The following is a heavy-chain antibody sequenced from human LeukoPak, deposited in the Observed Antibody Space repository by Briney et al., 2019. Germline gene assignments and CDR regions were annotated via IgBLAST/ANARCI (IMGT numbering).Heavy chain of an antibody. CDR3: AKLPGSPYNWFDP. CDR2: IYYSGST. Sequence: SETLSLTCTVSGGSISSGGYYWSWIRQHPGKGLEWIGYIYYSGSTYYNPSLKSRVTISVDTSKNQFSLKLSSVTATDTAIYHCAKLPGSPYNWFDPWGQGTLVTVSS. V-gene: IGHV4-31*03. J-gene: IGHJ5*02. CDR1: GGSISSGGYY.